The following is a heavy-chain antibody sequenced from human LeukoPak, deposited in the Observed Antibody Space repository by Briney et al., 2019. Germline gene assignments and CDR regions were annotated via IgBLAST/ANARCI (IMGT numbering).Heavy chain of an antibody. CDR1: GFTFSSHS. V-gene: IGHV3-21*01. Sequence: GGSLRLSCAASGFTFSSHSLNWVRQAPGKGLEWVSFITSSSSYIYYADSVKGRFTISRDNAKNSLYLQMNSLRAEDTATYYCARPVDSANGMDVWGQGTTVTVSS. J-gene: IGHJ6*02. D-gene: IGHD1-26*01. CDR2: ITSSSSYI. CDR3: ARPVDSANGMDV.